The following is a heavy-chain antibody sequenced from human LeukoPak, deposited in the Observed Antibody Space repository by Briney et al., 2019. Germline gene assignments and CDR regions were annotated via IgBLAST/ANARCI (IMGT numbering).Heavy chain of an antibody. J-gene: IGHJ6*02. V-gene: IGHV4-34*01. CDR2: INHSGST. CDR1: GGSFSGYY. Sequence: SETLSLTCAVYGGSFSGYYWSWIRQPPGKGLEWIGEINHSGSTNYNPSLKSRVTISVDTSKNQFSLKLSSVTAADTAVYYCARPNVLYHGMDVWGQGTTVTVSS. CDR3: ARPNVLYHGMDV.